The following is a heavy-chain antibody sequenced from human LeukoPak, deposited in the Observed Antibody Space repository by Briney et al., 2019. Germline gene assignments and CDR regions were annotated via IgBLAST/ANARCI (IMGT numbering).Heavy chain of an antibody. CDR2: IYYNGIT. J-gene: IGHJ4*02. Sequence: SETLSLTCRVSGGLLTITIHYWAWIRQPPGQGLEWIERIYYNGITYYNASLESRVTMSVDTSRNQFSLRLSSVSAADTSVYYCARQPTVKRGAVASNFDYWGQGTLVTVSS. CDR3: ARQPTVKRGAVASNFDY. D-gene: IGHD6-19*01. V-gene: IGHV4-39*01. CDR1: GGLLTITIHY.